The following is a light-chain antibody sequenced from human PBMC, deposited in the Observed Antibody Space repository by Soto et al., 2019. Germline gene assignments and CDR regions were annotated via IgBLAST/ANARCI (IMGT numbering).Light chain of an antibody. Sequence: EIVLTQFPGTLSLSPGERATLSCRASQSVSSSYLAWYQQKPGQAPSLLIYGASSRATGIPDRFSGSGSGTDFTLTISRLEPEDFAVYYCQQYGYFGQGTKLEIK. CDR1: QSVSSSY. CDR2: GAS. CDR3: QQYGY. J-gene: IGKJ2*01. V-gene: IGKV3-20*01.